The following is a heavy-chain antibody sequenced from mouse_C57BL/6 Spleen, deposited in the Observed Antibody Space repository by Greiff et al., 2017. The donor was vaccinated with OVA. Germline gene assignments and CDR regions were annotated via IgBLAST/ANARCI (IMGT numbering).Heavy chain of an antibody. V-gene: IGHV10-1*01. CDR3: VSRGYDGFAY. CDR1: GFSFNTYA. D-gene: IGHD2-2*01. J-gene: IGHJ3*01. Sequence: EVQVVESGGGLVQPKGSLKLSCAASGFSFNTYAMNWVRQAPGKGLEWVARIRSKSNNYATYYADSVKDRFTISRDDSESMLYLQMNNLKTEDTAMYYCVSRGYDGFAYWGQGTLVTVSA. CDR2: IRSKSNNYAT.